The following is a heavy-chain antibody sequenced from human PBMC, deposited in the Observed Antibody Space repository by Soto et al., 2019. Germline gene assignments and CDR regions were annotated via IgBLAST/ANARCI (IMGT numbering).Heavy chain of an antibody. CDR1: GGSISSSNW. CDR3: ARGYDFWSGYYTYNWFDP. Sequence: SETLSLTCAVSGGSISSSNWWSWVRQPPGKGLEWIGEIYHSGSTNYNPSLKSRVTISADKSKNQFSLKLSSVTAADTAVYYCARGYDFWSGYYTYNWFDPWGQGTLVTVSS. D-gene: IGHD3-3*01. V-gene: IGHV4-4*02. J-gene: IGHJ5*02. CDR2: IYHSGST.